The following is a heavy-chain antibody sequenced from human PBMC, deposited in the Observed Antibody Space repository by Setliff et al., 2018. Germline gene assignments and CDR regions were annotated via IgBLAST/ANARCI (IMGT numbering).Heavy chain of an antibody. CDR1: GYTFTSYC. CDR2: INPSGGST. CDR3: ARPGIGGRFDP. J-gene: IGHJ5*02. V-gene: IGHV1-46*01. D-gene: IGHD1-26*01. Sequence: GASVKVSCKASGYTFTSYCMHWVRQAPGQGLEWMGIINPSGGSTSYAQKFQGRVTMTRDTSTSTVYMELSSLRSEDTAVYYCARPGIGGRFDPWGQGTLVTVSS.